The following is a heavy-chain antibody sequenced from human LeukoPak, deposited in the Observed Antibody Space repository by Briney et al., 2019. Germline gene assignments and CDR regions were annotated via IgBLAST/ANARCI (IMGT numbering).Heavy chain of an antibody. CDR1: GFTFSSYA. V-gene: IGHV3-23*01. Sequence: GGSLRLSCAASGFTFSSYAMSWVRQAPGKGLEWVSAISGSGGSTYFADSVKGRFTISRDNSKNTLYLQMNSLRAEDTAVYYCAKGRYYYDSSDAFDIWGQGTMVTVSS. CDR2: ISGSGGST. CDR3: AKGRYYYDSSDAFDI. D-gene: IGHD3-22*01. J-gene: IGHJ3*02.